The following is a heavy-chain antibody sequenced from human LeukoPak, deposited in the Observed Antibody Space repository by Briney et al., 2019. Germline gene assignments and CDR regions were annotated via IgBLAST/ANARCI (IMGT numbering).Heavy chain of an antibody. J-gene: IGHJ6*03. Sequence: GASVKVSCKVSGYTLTELSMHWVRQAPGKGLEWMGGFDPEDGETIYAQKFQGRVTMTEDTSTDTAYKELSSLRSEDTAVYYCARGSLSGTPYHYYYYMDVWGRGTTVTVPS. CDR2: FDPEDGET. CDR1: GYTLTELS. D-gene: IGHD1-7*01. CDR3: ARGSLSGTPYHYYYYMDV. V-gene: IGHV1-24*01.